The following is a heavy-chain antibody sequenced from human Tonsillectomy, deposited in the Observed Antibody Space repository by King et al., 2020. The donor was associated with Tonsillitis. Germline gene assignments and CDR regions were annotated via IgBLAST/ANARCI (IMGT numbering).Heavy chain of an antibody. J-gene: IGHJ4*02. V-gene: IGHV3-30*04. D-gene: IGHD5-18*01. CDR2: ISYDGSNK. Sequence: VQLVESGGGVVQPGRSLXLSCXASGFTFSSYAMHXXXQAPGKGLEWVAVISYDGSNKYYADSVKGRFTISRDNSKNTLYLQMNSLRAEDTAVYYCARDFGATAMVSLFDYWGQGTLVTVAS. CDR1: GFTFSSYA. CDR3: ARDFGATAMVSLFDY.